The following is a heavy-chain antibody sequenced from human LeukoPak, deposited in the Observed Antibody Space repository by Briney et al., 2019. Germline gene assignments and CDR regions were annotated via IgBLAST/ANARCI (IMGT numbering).Heavy chain of an antibody. D-gene: IGHD3-10*01. V-gene: IGHV4-39*01. Sequence: PSETLSLTCTVSGGSISSSSYYWGWIRQPPGKGLEWIGSIYYSGSTYYNPSLKSRVTISVDTFKNQFSLKLSSVTAADTAVYYCARLRRGVNDYWGQGTLVTVSS. J-gene: IGHJ4*02. CDR1: GGSISSSSYY. CDR3: ARLRRGVNDY. CDR2: IYYSGST.